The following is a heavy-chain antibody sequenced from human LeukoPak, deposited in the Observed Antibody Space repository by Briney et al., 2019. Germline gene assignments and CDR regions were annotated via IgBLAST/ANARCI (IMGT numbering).Heavy chain of an antibody. CDR2: ISSSSSYI. J-gene: IGHJ4*02. Sequence: GGSLRLSCAASGVTFSSYSMNWVRQAPGKGLEWVSSISSSSSYIYYADSVKGRFTISRDNAKNSVYLQMNSLRAEDTAEYYCARGGFNWNDPIDYWGQGTLVTVSS. V-gene: IGHV3-21*01. CDR3: ARGGFNWNDPIDY. CDR1: GVTFSSYS. D-gene: IGHD1-20*01.